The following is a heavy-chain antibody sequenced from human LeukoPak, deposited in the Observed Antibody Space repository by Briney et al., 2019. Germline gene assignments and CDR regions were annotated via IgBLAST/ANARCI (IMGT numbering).Heavy chain of an antibody. CDR2: IIPIFGTA. Sequence: ASVKVSSTASGGTFSSYAIIWVRQAPGQGLEWMGGIIPIFGTANYAQKFQGRVTITADESTSTAYMELSSLRSEDTAVYYCARDGSYCGGDCYLSPFFICGQGTLVTVSS. V-gene: IGHV1-69*01. J-gene: IGHJ4*02. CDR3: ARDGSYCGGDCYLSPFFI. D-gene: IGHD2-21*02. CDR1: GGTFSSYA.